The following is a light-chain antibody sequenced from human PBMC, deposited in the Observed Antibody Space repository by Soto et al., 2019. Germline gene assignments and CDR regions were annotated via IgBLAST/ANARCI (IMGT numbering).Light chain of an antibody. J-gene: IGKJ1*01. CDR2: DAS. V-gene: IGKV3-15*01. CDR3: QQYNNRPQT. Sequence: ETMMTQSPDTLSVSLGERATLSCRASQSLRSSLAWYQQKPGQAPRLLIYDASTRATGIPARFSGSGSGTDFTLTISGLQSEDFAVYYCQQYNNRPQTFG. CDR1: QSLRSS.